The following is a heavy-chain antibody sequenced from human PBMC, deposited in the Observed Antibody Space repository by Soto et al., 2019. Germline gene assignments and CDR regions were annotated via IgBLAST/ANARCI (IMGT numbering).Heavy chain of an antibody. CDR2: INPSGVST. CDR1: RYTFTNFY. D-gene: IGHD5-12*01. J-gene: IGHJ6*02. Sequence: ASVKVSCKASRYTFTNFYRHWLLQSPGQWLEWMGIINPSGVSTTYPQKFQGRVNMTRDTSTSTVHMELITLRSEDTAVYYCARYKVGRPFDVWGPGNTVTVSS. CDR3: ARYKVGRPFDV. V-gene: IGHV1-46*01.